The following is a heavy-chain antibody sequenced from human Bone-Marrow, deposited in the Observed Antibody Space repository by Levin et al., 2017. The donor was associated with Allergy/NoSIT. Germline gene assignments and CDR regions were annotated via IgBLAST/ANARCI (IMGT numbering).Heavy chain of an antibody. CDR1: GYIFTNYY. V-gene: IGHV1-46*01. CDR3: AREFGADYHYDGMDV. Sequence: GESLKISCKASGYIFTNYYVHWVRQAPGQGPEWMGIINPSDGGTNYAQKFHGRVTLTRDTSTSTVYMEMNSLTPDDTAVYYCAREFGADYHYDGMDVWGQGTTVTVSS. CDR2: INPSDGGT. J-gene: IGHJ6*02. D-gene: IGHD3-10*01.